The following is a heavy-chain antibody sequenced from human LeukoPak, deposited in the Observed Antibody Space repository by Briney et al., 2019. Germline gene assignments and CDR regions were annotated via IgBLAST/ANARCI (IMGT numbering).Heavy chain of an antibody. Sequence: PGGSLRLSCAASGFTFSSYSMNWVRQAPGKGLEWVSSISSSSSYIYYADSVKGRFTISRDNAKNSLYLQMNSLRAEDTAVYYCARVTVTTVTKDYYYMDVWGKGTTVTVSS. CDR2: ISSSSSYI. CDR3: ARVTVTTVTKDYYYMDV. J-gene: IGHJ6*03. V-gene: IGHV3-21*01. CDR1: GFTFSSYS. D-gene: IGHD4-11*01.